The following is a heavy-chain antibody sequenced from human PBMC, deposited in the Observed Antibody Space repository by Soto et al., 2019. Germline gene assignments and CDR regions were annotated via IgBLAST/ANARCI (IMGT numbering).Heavy chain of an antibody. Sequence: QVQLPESGPGLLKTSGNLSLTCTVSGDSMSSSNWWNWVRRPPGKVLEWIGEAHHSGLTNYNPSLKSRVTISVDRSQNLFDLTLASVTAADTAVDFCVRSEDTALGYCGQGGLVTVSS. J-gene: IGHJ4*02. CDR2: AHHSGLT. CDR3: VRSEDTALGY. CDR1: GDSMSSSNW. V-gene: IGHV4-4*02. D-gene: IGHD7-27*01.